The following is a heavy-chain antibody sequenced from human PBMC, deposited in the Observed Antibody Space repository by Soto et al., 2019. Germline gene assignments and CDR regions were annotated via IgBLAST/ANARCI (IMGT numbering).Heavy chain of an antibody. CDR2: ISAYNGNT. CDR1: GYTFTSYG. CDR3: ARDSPPVDY. Sequence: QVQLVQSGAEVKKPGASVKVSCKASGYTFTSYGVSWVRQAPGQGLEWMGWISAYNGNTKYAQKLQGRVTMTTDTSTNTAYMDLRSLRSDDKAVYYCARDSPPVDYWGQGTLVTVSS. J-gene: IGHJ4*02. V-gene: IGHV1-18*01.